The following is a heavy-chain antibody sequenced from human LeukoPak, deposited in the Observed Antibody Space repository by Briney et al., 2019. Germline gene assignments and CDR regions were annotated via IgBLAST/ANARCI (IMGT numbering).Heavy chain of an antibody. Sequence: PGGSLSLSCAASGFPFSTNDMSWVRQVPGKGLEWVSAISGSASGGTTYKDSVKGRFTISRDNSKGSLYLQMNSLRAEDTAVYYCAKVKTHWYFDNWGRGTLVTVSS. CDR1: GFPFSTND. D-gene: IGHD1-1*01. CDR3: AKVKTHWYFDN. J-gene: IGHJ4*02. CDR2: ISGSASGGT. V-gene: IGHV3-23*01.